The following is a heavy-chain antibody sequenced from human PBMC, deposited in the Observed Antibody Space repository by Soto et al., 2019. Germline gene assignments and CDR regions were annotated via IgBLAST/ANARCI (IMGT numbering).Heavy chain of an antibody. CDR1: GFTFSSYG. J-gene: IGHJ6*02. CDR3: ARDNGPSRYCTNGVCYGAYYYYGMDV. V-gene: IGHV3-33*01. D-gene: IGHD2-8*01. CDR2: IWYDGSNK. Sequence: GGSLRLSCAASGFTFSSYGMHWVRQAPGKGLEWVAVIWYDGSNKYYADSVKGRFTISRDNSKNTLYLQMNSLRAEDTAVYYCARDNGPSRYCTNGVCYGAYYYYGMDVWGQGTTVTVSS.